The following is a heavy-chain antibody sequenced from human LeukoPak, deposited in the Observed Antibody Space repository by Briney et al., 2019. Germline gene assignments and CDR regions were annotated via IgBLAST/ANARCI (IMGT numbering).Heavy chain of an antibody. CDR1: GASISSYY. CDR2: IYYSGST. V-gene: IGHV4-59*01. Sequence: SETLSLTCTVSGASISSYYWNWIRQPPGKGLEWIGYIYYSGSTNYNPSLKSRVTISVDTFKNQFSLKLSSVTAADTAVYYCARASGIAAAAPDYWGQGTLVTVSS. CDR3: ARASGIAAAAPDY. J-gene: IGHJ4*02. D-gene: IGHD6-13*01.